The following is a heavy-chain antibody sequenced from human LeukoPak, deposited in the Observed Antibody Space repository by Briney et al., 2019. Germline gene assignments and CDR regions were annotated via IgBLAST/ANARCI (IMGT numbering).Heavy chain of an antibody. CDR3: ARGLLWFGELFDAFDI. Sequence: ASVKVSCKASGYTFTGYYMHWVRQAPGQGLEWMGWINPNSGGTNYAQKFQGRVTMTRDTSISTAYMELSRLRSDDTAVYYCARGLLWFGELFDAFDIWGQGTMVTVSS. V-gene: IGHV1-2*02. CDR2: INPNSGGT. CDR1: GYTFTGYY. D-gene: IGHD3-10*01. J-gene: IGHJ3*02.